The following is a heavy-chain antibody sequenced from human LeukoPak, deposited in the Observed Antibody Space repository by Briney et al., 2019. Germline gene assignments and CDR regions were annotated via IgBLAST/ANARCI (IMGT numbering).Heavy chain of an antibody. CDR3: ARAGPYQLPPRPVDY. V-gene: IGHV3-7*01. CDR1: GFTFSSYW. CDR2: INQDGSGE. D-gene: IGHD2-2*01. Sequence: PGGSLRLSCAASGFTFSSYWMSWVRQAPGKGLEWVANINQDGSGEYYVDSVKGRFTISRDNAKNSLFLQMNRLRAEDTAIYYCARAGPYQLPPRPVDYWGQGTLVTVSS. J-gene: IGHJ4*02.